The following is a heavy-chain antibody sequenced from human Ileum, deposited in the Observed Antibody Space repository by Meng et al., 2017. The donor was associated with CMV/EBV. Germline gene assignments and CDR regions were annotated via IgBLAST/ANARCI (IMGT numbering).Heavy chain of an antibody. CDR1: GGSFSGYY. CDR2: FNHYGST. D-gene: IGHD4-11*01. Sequence: QVHCREWVAGLCKPSEPLSLTCAVYGGSFSGYYWSWIRQVPGKGLEWIGEFNHYGSTNYNPSLKSRVTISVDTSKNQFSLNLSSVTAADTAVYYCASGKSNLEYWGQGTLVTVSS. CDR3: ASGKSNLEY. J-gene: IGHJ4*02. V-gene: IGHV4-34*01.